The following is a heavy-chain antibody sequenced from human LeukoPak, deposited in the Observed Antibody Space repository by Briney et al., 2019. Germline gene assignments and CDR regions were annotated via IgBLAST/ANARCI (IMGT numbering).Heavy chain of an antibody. CDR1: GYTFTGCY. J-gene: IGHJ4*02. V-gene: IGHV1-2*02. CDR3: ARISGYCSSTSCYDY. D-gene: IGHD2-2*01. Sequence: ASVKVSCKASGYTFTGCYMHWVRQAPGQGLEWMGWINPNSGGTNYAQKFQGRVTMTRDTSISTAYMELSRLRSDDTAVYYCARISGYCSSTSCYDYWGQGTLVTVSS. CDR2: INPNSGGT.